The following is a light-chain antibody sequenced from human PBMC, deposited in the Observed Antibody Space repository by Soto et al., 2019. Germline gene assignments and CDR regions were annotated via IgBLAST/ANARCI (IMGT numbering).Light chain of an antibody. CDR3: QQYGSSPYT. CDR2: DAS. Sequence: EIVLTQSPATLSLSPGERATLSCGASQSGSSSYLAWYQQKPDLAPRLLIYDASSRATGIPDRFSGSGSGTDFTLTISRLEHEDFAVYYCQQYGSSPYTFGQGTKLEIK. V-gene: IGKV3D-20*01. CDR1: QSGSSSY. J-gene: IGKJ2*01.